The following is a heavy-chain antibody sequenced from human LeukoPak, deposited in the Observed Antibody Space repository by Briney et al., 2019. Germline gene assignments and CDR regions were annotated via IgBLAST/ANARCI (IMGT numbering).Heavy chain of an antibody. CDR1: GGSISSYY. Sequence: SETLSLACTVSGGSISSYYWSWIRQPPGKGLEWIGYIYYGGSTYSSPSLKSRVTISADTSKNEFSLKLTSVTAADTAVYYCATEDSGYDYSESWGQGTLVTVSS. V-gene: IGHV4-59*12. CDR3: ATEDSGYDYSES. D-gene: IGHD5-12*01. J-gene: IGHJ5*02. CDR2: IYYGGST.